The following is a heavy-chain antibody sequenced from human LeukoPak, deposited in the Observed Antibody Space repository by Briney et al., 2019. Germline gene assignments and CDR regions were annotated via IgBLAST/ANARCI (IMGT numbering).Heavy chain of an antibody. D-gene: IGHD2-15*01. CDR3: AREGGSVIDY. CDR2: IYYSGST. Sequence: SETLSLTCTVSGASISSYYWSWIRQPPGKGLEWIGYIYYSGSTNYNPSLKSRVTISVDTSKNQFSLKLSSVTAADTAVYYCAREGGSVIDYWGQGTLVTVSS. CDR1: GASISSYY. V-gene: IGHV4-59*01. J-gene: IGHJ4*02.